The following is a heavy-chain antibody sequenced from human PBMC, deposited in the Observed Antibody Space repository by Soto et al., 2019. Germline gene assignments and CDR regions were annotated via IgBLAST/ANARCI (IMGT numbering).Heavy chain of an antibody. CDR1: GYTFSTYA. Sequence: QVQLVQSGAEERKPGASVKVSCKASGYTFSTYAMHGARRAPGQCLEWMGWFNGGNGNIKYSQKFEGRVTITTETAAREGYMEMHMLRSEDKAVYYCARGNVRGGCFDYWGQGTLVSVSS. CDR2: FNGGNGNI. D-gene: IGHD3-10*01. V-gene: IGHV1-3*05. CDR3: ARGNVRGGCFDY. J-gene: IGHJ4*02.